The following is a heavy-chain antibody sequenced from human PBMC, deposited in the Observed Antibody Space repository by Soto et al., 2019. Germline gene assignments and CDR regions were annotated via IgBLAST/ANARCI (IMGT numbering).Heavy chain of an antibody. J-gene: IGHJ4*02. D-gene: IGHD6-19*01. CDR2: ISYDGSNK. CDR1: GFTFNSYG. Sequence: GGSLRLSCAPSGFTFNSYGMHWVRQAPGKGLEWVAVISYDGSNKYYADSVKGRFTISRDNSKNTLYLQMNSLRAEDTAVYYCAKSIAVAGVTMWFFDYWGQGTLVTSPQ. V-gene: IGHV3-30*18. CDR3: AKSIAVAGVTMWFFDY.